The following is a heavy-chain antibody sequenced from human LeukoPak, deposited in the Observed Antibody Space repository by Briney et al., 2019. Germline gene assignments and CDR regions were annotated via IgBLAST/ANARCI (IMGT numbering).Heavy chain of an antibody. J-gene: IGHJ4*02. CDR3: ASGDMITPYYFDY. V-gene: IGHV3-66*01. CDR2: IYSGGST. CDR1: GFTVSSNY. D-gene: IGHD3-16*01. Sequence: GGSLRLSCAASGFTVSSNYMSWVRQAPGKGLEWVSVIYSGGSTYYADSVKGRFAISRDNSKNTLYLQMNSLRAEDTAVYYCASGDMITPYYFDYWGQGTLVTVSS.